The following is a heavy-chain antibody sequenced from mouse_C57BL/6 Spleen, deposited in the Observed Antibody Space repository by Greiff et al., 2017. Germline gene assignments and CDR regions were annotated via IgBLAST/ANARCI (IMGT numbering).Heavy chain of an antibody. CDR1: GYTFTSYG. CDR3: ARADGTTVVDWYFDV. D-gene: IGHD1-1*01. CDR2: IYPRSGNT. V-gene: IGHV1-81*01. J-gene: IGHJ1*03. Sequence: QVQLKQSGAELARPGASVKLSCKASGYTFTSYGISWVKQRTGQGLEWIGEIYPRSGNTYYNEKFKGKATLTADKSSSTAYMELRSLTSEDSAVYFCARADGTTVVDWYFDVWGTGTTVTVSS.